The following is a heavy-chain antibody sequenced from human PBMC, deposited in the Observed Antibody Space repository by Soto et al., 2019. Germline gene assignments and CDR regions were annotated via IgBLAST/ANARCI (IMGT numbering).Heavy chain of an antibody. J-gene: IGHJ4*02. Sequence: EVPLAESGGGMVQPGGSLRLSCVASGFTFSSYDMRWVRQAPGKGLEYVSSISSNGGTTYYGNSVKGRFTISRDNSKNTLYLQMGSLRAEDMAVYYCVRRVSGNYDYWGQGTLVTVSS. V-gene: IGHV3-64*01. CDR2: ISSNGGTT. CDR1: GFTFSSYD. CDR3: VRRVSGNYDY. D-gene: IGHD1-7*01.